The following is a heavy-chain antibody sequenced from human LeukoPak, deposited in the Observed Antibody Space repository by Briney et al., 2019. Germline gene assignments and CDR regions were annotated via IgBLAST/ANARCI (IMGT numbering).Heavy chain of an antibody. CDR2: IYYSGST. Sequence: SETLSLTCTVSGGSISSSSYYWGWIRQPPGKGLEWIGSIYYSGSTYYNPSLKSRVTISVDTSKNQFSLKLSSVTAADTAVYYCARHSQWELERNWFDPWGQGTLVTVSS. D-gene: IGHD1-26*01. V-gene: IGHV4-39*01. CDR1: GGSISSSSYY. J-gene: IGHJ5*02. CDR3: ARHSQWELERNWFDP.